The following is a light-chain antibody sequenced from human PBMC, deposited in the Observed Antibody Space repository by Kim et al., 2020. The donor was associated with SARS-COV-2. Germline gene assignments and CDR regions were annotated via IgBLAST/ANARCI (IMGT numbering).Light chain of an antibody. Sequence: SPGERAPLSCRASQSVSSNLAWYQQKPGQAPRLLIYGASTRATGIPARFSGSGSGTEFTLTISSLQSEDFAVYYCQQYNNWLWTFGQGTKVDIK. CDR1: QSVSSN. J-gene: IGKJ1*01. CDR2: GAS. CDR3: QQYNNWLWT. V-gene: IGKV3-15*01.